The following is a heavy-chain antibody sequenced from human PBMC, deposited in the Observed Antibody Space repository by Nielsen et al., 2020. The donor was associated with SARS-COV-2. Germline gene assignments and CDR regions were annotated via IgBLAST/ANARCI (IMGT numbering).Heavy chain of an antibody. CDR2: ISWNSGSI. CDR1: GFTFDDYA. J-gene: IGHJ5*02. CDR3: ARGGPNYFGSGSYHSWFDP. D-gene: IGHD3-10*01. Sequence: GGSLRLSCAASGFTFDDYAMHWVRQAPGKGLEWVSGISWNSGSIGYADSVKGRFTISRDNAKNSLYLQMNSLRAEDTAVYYCARGGPNYFGSGSYHSWFDPWGQGTLVTVSS. V-gene: IGHV3-9*01.